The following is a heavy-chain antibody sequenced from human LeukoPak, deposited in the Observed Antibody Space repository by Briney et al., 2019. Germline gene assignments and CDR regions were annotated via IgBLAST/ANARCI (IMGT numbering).Heavy chain of an antibody. CDR1: GFTFSSYG. Sequence: GGSLRLSCAGSGFTFSSYGMHWVRQAPGKGLEWVAFISYDGSIKYYADSVKGRFTISRDNSKNTLYLQMSSLRAEDTALYYCARVAPGYTYAYGAPYYFDNWGQGTLVTVSS. V-gene: IGHV3-30*03. CDR2: ISYDGSIK. CDR3: ARVAPGYTYAYGAPYYFDN. D-gene: IGHD5-18*01. J-gene: IGHJ4*02.